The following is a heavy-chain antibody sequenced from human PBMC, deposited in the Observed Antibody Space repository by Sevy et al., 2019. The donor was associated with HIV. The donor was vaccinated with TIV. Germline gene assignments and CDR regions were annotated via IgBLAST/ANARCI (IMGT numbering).Heavy chain of an antibody. J-gene: IGHJ3*01. Sequence: GSLRLSCAASGFTFTSYGIHWVRQAPGKGLECVAKISFDEKYKYYAESVKGRFTISRDISKNTVFLEMNSLRPDDTGVYYCAKVLGFGSGYDYAFDFWGQGTMVTVSS. CDR1: GFTFTSYG. CDR3: AKVLGFGSGYDYAFDF. D-gene: IGHD5-12*01. CDR2: ISFDEKYK. V-gene: IGHV3-30*02.